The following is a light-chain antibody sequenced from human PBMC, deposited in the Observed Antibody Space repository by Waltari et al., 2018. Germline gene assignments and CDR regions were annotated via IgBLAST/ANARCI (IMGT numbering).Light chain of an antibody. CDR1: SSDGGSYNY. Sequence: QSALTQPPSASGSPGQSVTISCTGTSSDGGSYNYVSWYQQHPGKAPKIIIFEVAQRASGVPDRFSGSKSGNTASLTGSGLQAEDEADYYCTSYAGSKGWVFGGGTKLTVL. V-gene: IGLV2-8*01. CDR2: EVA. J-gene: IGLJ3*02. CDR3: TSYAGSKGWV.